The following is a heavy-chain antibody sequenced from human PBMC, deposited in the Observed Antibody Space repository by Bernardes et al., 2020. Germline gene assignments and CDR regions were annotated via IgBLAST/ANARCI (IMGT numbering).Heavy chain of an antibody. CDR1: GGSISGYY. CDR2: IHSSGST. V-gene: IGHV4-59*08. Sequence: SEPLSLTCTVSGGSISGYYWTWTRQPPGKGLEWIGYIHSSGSTIYNPSLQSRVTISVDTSKNQFSLKLTSVTAADTAVYYCARRGCSGTSCSYFDYWGQGSLVTFSS. CDR3: ARRGCSGTSCSYFDY. J-gene: IGHJ4*02. D-gene: IGHD2-2*01.